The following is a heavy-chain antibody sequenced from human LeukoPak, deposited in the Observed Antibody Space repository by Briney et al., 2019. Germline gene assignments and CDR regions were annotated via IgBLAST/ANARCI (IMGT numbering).Heavy chain of an antibody. D-gene: IGHD2-15*01. Sequence: PSETLSLTCTVSGGSINSYYWSWIRQPPGKGLEWIGYIYYSGSTNYNPSLKSRVTISVDTSKNQFSLKLSSVTAADTAVYYCARGSCSGGSCYRNYYYYMDVWGKGTTVTISS. J-gene: IGHJ6*03. CDR2: IYYSGST. CDR1: GGSINSYY. V-gene: IGHV4-59*01. CDR3: ARGSCSGGSCYRNYYYYMDV.